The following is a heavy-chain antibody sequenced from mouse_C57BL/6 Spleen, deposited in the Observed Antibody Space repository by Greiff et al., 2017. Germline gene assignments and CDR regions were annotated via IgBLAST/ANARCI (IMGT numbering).Heavy chain of an antibody. V-gene: IGHV5-9*01. D-gene: IGHD1-1*01. CDR2: ISGGGGNT. J-gene: IGHJ2*01. Sequence: EVKLMESGGGLVKPGGSLKLSCAASGFTFSSYTMSWVRQTPEKRLEWVATISGGGGNTYYPDSVKGRVTISRDNAKNTLYMQMSSLRSEDTALYYCARNHYGSSHFDYWGQGTTLTVSS. CDR1: GFTFSSYT. CDR3: ARNHYGSSHFDY.